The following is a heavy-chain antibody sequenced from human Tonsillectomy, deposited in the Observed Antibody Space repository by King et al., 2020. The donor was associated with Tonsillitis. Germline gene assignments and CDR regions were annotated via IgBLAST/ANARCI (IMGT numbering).Heavy chain of an antibody. D-gene: IGHD6-13*01. CDR2: INHSGST. CDR1: GGSFSGYY. Sequence: VQLPQWGAGLLKPSETLSLTCAVYGGSFSGYYWSWIRQPPGKGLEWIGEINHSGSTNYNPSLKSRVTISVDTSKNQFSLKLSSVTAADTAVYYCARGRALGYSSSWYLDYWGQGTLVTVSS. V-gene: IGHV4-34*01. J-gene: IGHJ4*02. CDR3: ARGRALGYSSSWYLDY.